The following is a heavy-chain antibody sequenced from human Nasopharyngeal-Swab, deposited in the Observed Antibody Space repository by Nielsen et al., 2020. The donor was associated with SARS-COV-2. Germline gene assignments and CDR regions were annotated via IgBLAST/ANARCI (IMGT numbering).Heavy chain of an antibody. D-gene: IGHD5-12*01. Sequence: SETLSLTCTVSGGSINSSSNYWGWIRQPPGKGLEWISSIYYSGSTYYNPSLKSRVTISVDTSKNQFSLKLSSVTAADTAVYYCARHAGPSAYTPLDYWGQGTLVTVSS. CDR3: ARHAGPSAYTPLDY. CDR1: GGSINSSSNY. CDR2: IYYSGST. J-gene: IGHJ4*02. V-gene: IGHV4-39*01.